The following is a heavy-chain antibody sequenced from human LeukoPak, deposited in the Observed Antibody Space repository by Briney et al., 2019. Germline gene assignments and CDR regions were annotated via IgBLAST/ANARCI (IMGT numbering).Heavy chain of an antibody. Sequence: GGSLRLSCAASGFTFSSYDMDWVRQATGKGLEWVSAIGTAGDTYYPGSVKGRFTISRENAKNSLYLQMNSLRAGDTAVYYCARGGNRYGSGSSCYMFDYWGQGTLVSVSS. J-gene: IGHJ4*02. CDR3: ARGGNRYGSGSSCYMFDY. D-gene: IGHD2-15*01. CDR2: IGTAGDT. V-gene: IGHV3-13*01. CDR1: GFTFSSYD.